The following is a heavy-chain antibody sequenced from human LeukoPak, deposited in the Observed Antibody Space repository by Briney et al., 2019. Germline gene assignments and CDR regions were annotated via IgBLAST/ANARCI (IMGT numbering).Heavy chain of an antibody. Sequence: GGSLRLSCAASGFTVSSNYMSWVRQAPGKGLEWVSVIYSDGSTYYADSVKGRFTISRDNSKNTLYLQMNSLRAEDTAVYYCARASGYDFWSGYRGINWFDPWGQGTLVTVSS. CDR1: GFTVSSNY. D-gene: IGHD3-3*01. V-gene: IGHV3-66*01. CDR3: ARASGYDFWSGYRGINWFDP. CDR2: IYSDGST. J-gene: IGHJ5*02.